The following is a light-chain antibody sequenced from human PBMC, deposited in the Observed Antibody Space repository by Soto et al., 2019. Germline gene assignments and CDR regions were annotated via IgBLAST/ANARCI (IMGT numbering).Light chain of an antibody. J-gene: IGLJ2*01. V-gene: IGLV2-23*01. CDR2: EDS. CDR1: RSDVGSYNL. CDR3: CSYAGTSTYVL. Sequence: QAALTQPASVSGSLGQSITISCTGSRSDVGSYNLVSWYQQHPGKAPKLMIYEDSKRPSGFSTRFSGSKSGNTASLTISGLQAEDEADYYCCSYAGTSTYVLFGGGTQLTVL.